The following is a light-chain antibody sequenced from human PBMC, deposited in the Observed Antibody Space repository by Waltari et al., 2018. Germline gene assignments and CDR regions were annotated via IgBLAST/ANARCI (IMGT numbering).Light chain of an antibody. CDR2: LEGSGSY. CDR3: ETWDTNTWV. J-gene: IGLJ3*02. CDR1: NGHSSFI. V-gene: IGLV4-60*03. Sequence: QPVLTQSSSASASLGSSVRLTCTLSNGHSSFIIAWHQQRPGEAPRFLMKLEGSGSYDKGGGVSDRFSGSSSGADRYLIISNLQSEDEADYYCETWDTNTWVFGGGTKLTVL.